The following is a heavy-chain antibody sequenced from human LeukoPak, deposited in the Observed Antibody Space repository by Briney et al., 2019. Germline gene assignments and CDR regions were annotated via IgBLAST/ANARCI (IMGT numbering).Heavy chain of an antibody. D-gene: IGHD4-23*01. CDR1: GGSISSYY. Sequence: SETLSLTCTVSGGSISSYYWSWLRQPPGKGLEWIGYIYYSGSTNYNPSLKSRVTISVDTSKNQFSLKLSSVTAADTAVYYCARAHGGYFDYWGQGTLVTVSS. V-gene: IGHV4-59*01. CDR2: IYYSGST. CDR3: ARAHGGYFDY. J-gene: IGHJ4*02.